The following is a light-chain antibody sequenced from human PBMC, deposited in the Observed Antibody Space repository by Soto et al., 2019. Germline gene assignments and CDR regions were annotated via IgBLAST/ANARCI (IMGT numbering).Light chain of an antibody. Sequence: QSVLTQPPSASGSPGQSVTISCTGTSSDVGGYNYVSWYQQHPGKAPKLMIYEVSKRPSGVSDRFSGSKSGNTASLTISGLRADDEADYYCGSYTTSSTYVFGAGTKVNV. J-gene: IGLJ1*01. CDR3: GSYTTSSTYV. V-gene: IGLV2-8*01. CDR2: EVS. CDR1: SSDVGGYNY.